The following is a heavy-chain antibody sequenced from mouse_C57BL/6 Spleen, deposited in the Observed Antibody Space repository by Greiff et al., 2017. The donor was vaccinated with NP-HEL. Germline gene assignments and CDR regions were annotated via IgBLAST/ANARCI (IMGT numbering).Heavy chain of an antibody. Sequence: VQLQQSGPELVKPGASVKISCKASGYAFSSSWMNWVKQRPGKGLEWIGRIYPGDGDTNYNGKFKGKATLTADKSSSPAYMQLSSLTSEDSAVYFCARRGDYGSSIDYWGQGTTLTVSS. CDR1: GYAFSSSW. CDR3: ARRGDYGSSIDY. J-gene: IGHJ2*01. CDR2: IYPGDGDT. V-gene: IGHV1-82*01. D-gene: IGHD1-1*01.